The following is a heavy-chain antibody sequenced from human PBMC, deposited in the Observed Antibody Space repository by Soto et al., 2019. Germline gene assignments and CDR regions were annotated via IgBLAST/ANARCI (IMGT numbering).Heavy chain of an antibody. Sequence: QVQLVESGGGVVQPGRSLRLSCAAFGFTFDDYSMHWIRQAPGKGLERVALISYEGSKKYYADSVKGRFTISRDNAKNTLFLEVNSLRTEDTAVYYCARPHIQSGWNYGFDIWGQGTMVTVSS. CDR2: ISYEGSKK. CDR1: GFTFDDYS. V-gene: IGHV3-30-3*01. CDR3: ARPHIQSGWNYGFDI. J-gene: IGHJ3*02. D-gene: IGHD1-1*01.